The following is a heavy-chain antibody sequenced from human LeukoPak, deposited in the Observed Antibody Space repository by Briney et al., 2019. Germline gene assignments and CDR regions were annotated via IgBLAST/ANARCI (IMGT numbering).Heavy chain of an antibody. CDR1: GGSFSGYY. V-gene: IGHV4-34*01. Sequence: PSETLSLTCAVYGGSFSGYYWSWIRQPPGKGLEWIGEINHSGSTNYNPSLKSRVTISVDTSKNQFSLKLSSLTAADTAVYYCATEYCSSSTCRFEYWGQGTLVTVSS. CDR2: INHSGST. CDR3: ATEYCSSSTCRFEY. J-gene: IGHJ4*02. D-gene: IGHD2-2*01.